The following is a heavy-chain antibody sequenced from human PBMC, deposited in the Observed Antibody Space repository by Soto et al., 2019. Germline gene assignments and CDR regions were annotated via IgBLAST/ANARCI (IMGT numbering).Heavy chain of an antibody. V-gene: IGHV3-21*01. CDR1: GFTFSTCS. CDR2: ISASGTDT. D-gene: IGHD1-20*01. J-gene: IGHJ4*02. CDR3: VSEYNSHQDLEN. Sequence: EVQLVESGGGLVQPGGSLRLSCATSGFTFSTCSMNWVRQAPGKGLEWVSAISASGTDTFYADSLKARFTITRDNAINSLLLRLKGLSVDDKALDCSVSEYNSHQDLENWGQGPLVTVSS.